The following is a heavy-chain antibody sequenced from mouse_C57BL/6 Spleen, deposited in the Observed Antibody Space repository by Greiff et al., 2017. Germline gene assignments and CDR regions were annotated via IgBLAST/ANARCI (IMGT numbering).Heavy chain of an antibody. Sequence: EVKVEESGPGLVKPSQSLSLTCSVTGYSITSGYYWNWIRQFPGNKLEWMGYISYDGSNNYNPSLKNRISITRDTSKNQFFLKLNSVTTEDTATYYCARDYGSSYWYFDVWGTGTTVTVSS. CDR2: ISYDGSN. CDR3: ARDYGSSYWYFDV. D-gene: IGHD1-1*01. V-gene: IGHV3-6*01. CDR1: GYSITSGYY. J-gene: IGHJ1*03.